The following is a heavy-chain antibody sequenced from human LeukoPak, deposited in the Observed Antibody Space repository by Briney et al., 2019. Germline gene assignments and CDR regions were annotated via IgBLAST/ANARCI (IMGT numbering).Heavy chain of an antibody. CDR1: GGSLSSYY. V-gene: IGHV4-4*07. CDR2: IYTSGST. CDR3: ARGSYYDFWSGYGESYYFDY. J-gene: IGHJ4*02. D-gene: IGHD3-3*01. Sequence: SETLSLTCTVSGGSLSSYYWSWIRQPAGKGLEWIGRIYTSGSTNYNPSLKSRVTMSVDTSKNQFSLKLSSVTAADTAVYYCARGSYYDFWSGYGESYYFDYWGQGTLVTVSS.